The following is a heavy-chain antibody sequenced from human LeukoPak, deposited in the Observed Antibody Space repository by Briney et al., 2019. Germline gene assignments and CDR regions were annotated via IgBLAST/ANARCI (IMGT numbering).Heavy chain of an antibody. Sequence: ASVKVSCKASGYTLTGCYMHWVRQAPGQGLEWMGWISPNSGGTSYAQKFQGRVTMTRDTSISTAYLELISLRSDDTAVYYCAIDSGSYHFDYWGQGTLVTVSS. V-gene: IGHV1-2*02. CDR3: AIDSGSYHFDY. CDR2: ISPNSGGT. J-gene: IGHJ4*02. D-gene: IGHD1-26*01. CDR1: GYTLTGCY.